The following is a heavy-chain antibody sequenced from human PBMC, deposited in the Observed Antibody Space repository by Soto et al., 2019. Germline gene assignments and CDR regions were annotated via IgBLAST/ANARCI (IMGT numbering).Heavy chain of an antibody. J-gene: IGHJ5*02. V-gene: IGHV3-21*04. CDR1: GFTFSSYS. Sequence: GGSLRLSCAASGFTFSSYSMNWVRQAPGKGLEWVSSISSSSSYIYYADSVKGRFTISRDNAKNSLYLQMNSLRAEDTAVYYCARGMVADWFDPWGQGTLVTVSS. CDR3: ARGMVADWFDP. D-gene: IGHD2-15*01. CDR2: ISSSSSYI.